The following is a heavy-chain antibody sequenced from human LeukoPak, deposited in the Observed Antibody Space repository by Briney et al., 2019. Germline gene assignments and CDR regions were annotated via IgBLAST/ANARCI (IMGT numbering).Heavy chain of an antibody. V-gene: IGHV3-23*01. CDR2: ISGDGGGT. CDR3: AKGTMDGGQYYYDSS. Sequence: GGSLRLSCEVSGFTFSSHAMSWVRQAPGKGLEWVSAISGDGGGTYYADSVKGRFTISRENSKNMLYLQMNSLRAEDTAVYYCAKGTMDGGQYYYDSSGGQGTLVTVSS. D-gene: IGHD3-22*01. J-gene: IGHJ4*02. CDR1: GFTFSSHA.